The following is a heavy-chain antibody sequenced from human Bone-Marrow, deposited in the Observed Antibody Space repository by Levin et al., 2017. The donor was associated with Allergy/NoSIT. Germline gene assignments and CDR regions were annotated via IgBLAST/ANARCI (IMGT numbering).Heavy chain of an antibody. J-gene: IGHJ6*03. CDR3: ARLQQQLVQAPPHRYYYYMDV. D-gene: IGHD6-13*01. V-gene: IGHV3-7*04. Sequence: GGSLRLSCAASGFTFSSYWMSWVRQAPGKGLEWVANIKQDGSEKYYVDSVKGRFTISRDNAKNSLYLQMNSLRAEDTAVYYCARLQQQLVQAPPHRYYYYMDVWGKGTTVTVSS. CDR1: GFTFSSYW. CDR2: IKQDGSEK.